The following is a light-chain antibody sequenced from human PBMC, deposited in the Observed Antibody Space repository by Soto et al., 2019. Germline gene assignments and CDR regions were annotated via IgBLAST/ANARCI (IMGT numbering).Light chain of an antibody. Sequence: QSVLTQPASVSGSPGQSITISCTGTSSDVGNYNLVSWYQQFPGKAPKLIIYEGSRRPSGVSNRFSGSKSGNTASLTISGLQAEDEADYYCCSYAGSFPFDGFGGGTKLTVL. CDR2: EGS. CDR3: CSYAGSFPFDG. J-gene: IGLJ2*01. CDR1: SSDVGNYNL. V-gene: IGLV2-23*03.